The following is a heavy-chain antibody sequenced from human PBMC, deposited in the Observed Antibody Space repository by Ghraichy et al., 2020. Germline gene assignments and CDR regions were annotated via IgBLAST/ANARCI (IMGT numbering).Heavy chain of an antibody. CDR1: GFTFSSYA. Sequence: GGSLRLSCVASGFTFSSYALSWVRQAPGKGLEWVATISHNGGTKNYADSVKGRFTISRDNSKNTLYLQMNSLKAEDTAVYYCANLRGATIHWGQVALVTVSS. J-gene: IGHJ4*02. CDR2: ISHNGGTK. D-gene: IGHD1-26*01. CDR3: ANLRGATIH. V-gene: IGHV3-23*01.